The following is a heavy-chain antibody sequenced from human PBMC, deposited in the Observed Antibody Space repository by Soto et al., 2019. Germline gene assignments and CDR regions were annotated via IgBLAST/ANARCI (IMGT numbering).Heavy chain of an antibody. D-gene: IGHD5-12*01. J-gene: IGHJ6*03. Sequence: GGSLRLSCAASGFTFDDYGMSWVRQAPGKGLEWVSGINWNGVSTVYADFVKGRFTISRDNAKNFFFLQMNSLRAEDTAFFHCARASRYSGYDSRYYYYMDVWGKGTTVTVSS. CDR1: GFTFDDYG. V-gene: IGHV3-20*01. CDR3: ARASRYSGYDSRYYYYMDV. CDR2: INWNGVST.